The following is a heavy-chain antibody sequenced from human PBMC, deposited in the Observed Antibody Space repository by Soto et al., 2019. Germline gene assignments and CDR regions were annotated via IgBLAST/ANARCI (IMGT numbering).Heavy chain of an antibody. V-gene: IGHV3-21*01. D-gene: IGHD3-3*01. Sequence: EVQLVESGGGLVKPGGSLRLSCAASGFTFSSYSMNWVRQAPGKGLEWVSSISSSSSYIYYADSVEGRFTISRDNAKNSLYLQMNSLRAEDTAVYYCARGQGYDFWSGTANYYYGMDVWGQGTTVTVSS. CDR3: ARGQGYDFWSGTANYYYGMDV. J-gene: IGHJ6*02. CDR2: ISSSSSYI. CDR1: GFTFSSYS.